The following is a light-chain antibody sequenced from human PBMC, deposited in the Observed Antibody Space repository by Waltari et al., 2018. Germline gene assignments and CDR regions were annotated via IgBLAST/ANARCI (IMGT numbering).Light chain of an antibody. V-gene: IGKV3-20*01. CDR3: QQYDTSPVT. J-gene: IGKJ4*01. Sequence: EIVLTQSPGTLSLSPGERATLSCRASQSLSSSYLAWYRQKPGQAPRLRIYGASSRATGIPDRFSGAGSGTDFTLTISRLEPEDFAVYYCQQYDTSPVTFGGGTKVETK. CDR1: QSLSSSY. CDR2: GAS.